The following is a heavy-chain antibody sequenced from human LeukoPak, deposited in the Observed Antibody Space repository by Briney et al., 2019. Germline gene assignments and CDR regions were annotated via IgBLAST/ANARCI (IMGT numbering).Heavy chain of an antibody. CDR2: ISYDGSNK. D-gene: IGHD1-26*01. CDR1: GFTFSSYA. J-gene: IGHJ4*02. V-gene: IGHV3-30-3*01. CDR3: ARDPPYSGSYYFDY. Sequence: PGRSLRLSCAASGFTFSSYAMHWVRQAPGKGLEWVAVISYDGSNKYYADSVKGRFTISRDNSKNTLYLQMNSLRAEDTAVYYCARDPPYSGSYYFDYWGQGTLVTVSS.